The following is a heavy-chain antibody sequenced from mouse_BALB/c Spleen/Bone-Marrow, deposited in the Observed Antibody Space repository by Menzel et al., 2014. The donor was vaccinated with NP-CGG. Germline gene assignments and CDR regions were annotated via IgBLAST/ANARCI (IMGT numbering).Heavy chain of an antibody. CDR2: IDPANGNP. V-gene: IGHV14-3*02. D-gene: IGHD2-1*01. CDR3: ARNGNYGAWFAY. Sequence: LVESGAELVKPGASVKLSCTASGFNIKDTYMHWVKQRPEQGLEWIGRIDPANGNPKYDPKFQGKATITADTSSNTAYLQLSSLTSEDTAVYYCARNGNYGAWFAYWGQGTLVTVSA. CDR1: GFNIKDTY. J-gene: IGHJ3*01.